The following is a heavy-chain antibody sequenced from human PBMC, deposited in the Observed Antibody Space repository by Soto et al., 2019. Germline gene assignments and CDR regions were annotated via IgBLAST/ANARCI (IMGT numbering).Heavy chain of an antibody. D-gene: IGHD3-3*01. J-gene: IGHJ4*02. CDR2: IYYDGNT. Sequence: PSETLSLTSTVSGGSVSSGTYYWSWIRQSPGKGLEWIGYIYYDGNTYYNPSLKGRVTISLDTSKNQFSLRLNSVTAADTAVYYCARSSIKPQVFMYPFDSWSQGTLVTVSS. V-gene: IGHV4-39*01. CDR3: ARSSIKPQVFMYPFDS. CDR1: GGSVSSGTYY.